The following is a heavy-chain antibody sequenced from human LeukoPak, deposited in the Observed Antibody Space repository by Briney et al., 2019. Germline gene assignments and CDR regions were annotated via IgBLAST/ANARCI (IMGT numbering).Heavy chain of an antibody. V-gene: IGHV4-34*01. J-gene: IGHJ4*02. D-gene: IGHD2-15*01. Sequence: SETESRICAVYGGSFSGYYWSWIRQPPGKGLEWIGEINHSGSTNYNPSLKSRVTISVDTSKNQFSLKLRSVTAADTAVYYCARGGYCSGGSCSSGRKDYWGQGTLVTVSS. CDR2: INHSGST. CDR1: GGSFSGYY. CDR3: ARGGYCSGGSCSSGRKDY.